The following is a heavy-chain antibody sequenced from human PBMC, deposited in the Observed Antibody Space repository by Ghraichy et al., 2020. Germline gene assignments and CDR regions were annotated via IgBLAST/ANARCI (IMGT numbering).Heavy chain of an antibody. J-gene: IGHJ6*02. CDR3: ARVVVAGTFYNGLDV. V-gene: IGHV4-34*01. D-gene: IGHD2-15*01. Sequence: SETLSLTCAVYGGSFSDYLWSWIRQSPGTGLEWIGEINHIGNTNYNPSLKSRMSMSVDTSKNQFSLKVTSVTAADTAIYYCARVVVAGTFYNGLDVWGQGTKVTVSS. CDR2: INHIGNT. CDR1: GGSFSDYL.